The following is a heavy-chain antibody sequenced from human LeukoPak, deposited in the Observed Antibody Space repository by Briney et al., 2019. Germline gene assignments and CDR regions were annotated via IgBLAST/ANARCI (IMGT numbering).Heavy chain of an antibody. Sequence: VGSLRLSCAASGFTFSSYAMQWVRQAPGKGLEYVSGISSNGGSTYYANSVKGRFTISRDNSKNTLYLQMGSLRPEDMAVYYCARGPWIQLWSPIDYWGQGTLVTVSS. CDR1: GFTFSSYA. D-gene: IGHD5-18*01. CDR3: ARGPWIQLWSPIDY. V-gene: IGHV3-64*01. CDR2: ISSNGGST. J-gene: IGHJ4*02.